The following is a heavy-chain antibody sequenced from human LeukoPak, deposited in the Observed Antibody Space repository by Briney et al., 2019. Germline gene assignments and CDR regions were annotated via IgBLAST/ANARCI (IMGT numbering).Heavy chain of an antibody. D-gene: IGHD3-3*01. V-gene: IGHV1-69*11. Sequence: SVKVSCKASGGTFSSYAISWVRQAPGQGLEWMGRIIPILGTANYAQKFQGRVTITTDESTSTAYMELSSLRSEDTAVYYCARVSARLHYDFWSGYYTGWAFDIWGQGTMVTVSS. J-gene: IGHJ3*02. CDR1: GGTFSSYA. CDR2: IIPILGTA. CDR3: ARVSARLHYDFWSGYYTGWAFDI.